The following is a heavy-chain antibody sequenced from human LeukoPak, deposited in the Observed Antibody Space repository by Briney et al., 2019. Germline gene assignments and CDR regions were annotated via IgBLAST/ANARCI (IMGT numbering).Heavy chain of an antibody. Sequence: GASVKVSCKASGYTFTSYDINWVRQATGQGLEWMGWMNPNSGNTGYAQKFQGRVTITRNTSISTAYMELSSLRSEDTAVYYCARALTMIDDAFDIWGQGTMVTVSS. D-gene: IGHD3-22*01. V-gene: IGHV1-8*03. CDR3: ARALTMIDDAFDI. CDR2: MNPNSGNT. J-gene: IGHJ3*02. CDR1: GYTFTSYD.